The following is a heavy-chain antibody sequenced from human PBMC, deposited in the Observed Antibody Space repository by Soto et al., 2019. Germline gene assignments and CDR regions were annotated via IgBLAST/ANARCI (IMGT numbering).Heavy chain of an antibody. J-gene: IGHJ6*02. CDR2: ISNDGKNQ. CDR3: ARVVFYGSGRYYNMDV. D-gene: IGHD3-10*01. CDR1: GFTFSIYA. Sequence: GESLKISCAASGFTFSIYAMHWVRQAPGKGLEWVAVISNDGKNQYYADSVKGRFTISRDNSKNTLFLETNSLRAEDTAAYYCARVVFYGSGRYYNMDVWGQGTTVTVSS. V-gene: IGHV3-30*04.